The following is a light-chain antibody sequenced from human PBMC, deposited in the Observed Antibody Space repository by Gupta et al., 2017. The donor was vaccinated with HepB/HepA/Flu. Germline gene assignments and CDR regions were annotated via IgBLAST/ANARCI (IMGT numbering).Light chain of an antibody. CDR2: LGS. J-gene: IGKJ1*01. CDR3: MQALKTPQT. V-gene: IGKV2-28*01. CDR1: QSLLHSNGYNY. Sequence: DIVMTQSPLSLPVTPGAPASLSCRSSQSLLHSNGYNYLDWYLQKPGQSPQLLIYLGSNRASGVPDRFSGSGSGTDFTLKISRVEAEDVGVYYCMQALKTPQTFGQGTKVEIK.